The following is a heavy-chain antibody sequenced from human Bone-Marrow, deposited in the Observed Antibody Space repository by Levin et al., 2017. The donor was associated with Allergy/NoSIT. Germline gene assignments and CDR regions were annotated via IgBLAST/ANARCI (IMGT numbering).Heavy chain of an antibody. V-gene: IGHV4-59*01. CDR2: IYYTAST. Sequence: PGGSLRLSCTVSGDSIGSYYWSWIRQPPGKGLEWIGYIYYTASTNYNPSLKSRVTISADTSKNQFSLNMTSVTAADTAVYFCTRGNALEIWGRGTMVTVSS. J-gene: IGHJ3*02. CDR3: TRGNALEI. CDR1: GDSIGSYY.